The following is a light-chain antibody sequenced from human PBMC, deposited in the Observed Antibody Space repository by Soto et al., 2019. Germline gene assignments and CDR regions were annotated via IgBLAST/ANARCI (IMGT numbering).Light chain of an antibody. CDR3: QQYNNWPPWT. V-gene: IGKV3-15*01. CDR2: FAS. Sequence: EIVMTQSPATLSVSPGERATLSCRASQSVSSKLAWFQQKPGQAPRLLIYFASTRATDIPARFSGSGSGTEFTLTISSLQSEDFAVYYCQQYNNWPPWTFGQGTKVDIK. CDR1: QSVSSK. J-gene: IGKJ1*01.